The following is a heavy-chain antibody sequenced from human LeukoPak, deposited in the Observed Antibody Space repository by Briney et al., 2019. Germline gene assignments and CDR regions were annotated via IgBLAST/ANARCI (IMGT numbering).Heavy chain of an antibody. J-gene: IGHJ4*02. CDR3: ARGPSGTFAY. D-gene: IGHD3-10*01. CDR1: GFTFSSYW. CDR2: INTDGSIT. V-gene: IGHV3-74*01. Sequence: GGSLRLSCAASGFTFSSYWMHWVRQAPGKGLVWVSRINTDGSITSYADSVKGRFTISRDNAKNTLFLQMNSLRVEDTAVYYCARGPSGTFAYWGQGTLVTVSS.